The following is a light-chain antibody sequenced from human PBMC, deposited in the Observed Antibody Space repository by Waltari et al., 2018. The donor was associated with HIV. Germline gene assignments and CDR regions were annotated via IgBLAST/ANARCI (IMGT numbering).Light chain of an antibody. V-gene: IGKV1-5*03. CDR3: EQYQSCPWS. Sequence: DIEMTQSPSTLSASVGDRVTITCRASQFIANWLAWYQQKPGKAPEVLIHKTSILENGVPARFSGSGSGTHSTLTISNLQPDDFATYYCEQYQSCPWSLGQGTKVEIK. CDR2: KTS. CDR1: QFIANW. J-gene: IGKJ1*01.